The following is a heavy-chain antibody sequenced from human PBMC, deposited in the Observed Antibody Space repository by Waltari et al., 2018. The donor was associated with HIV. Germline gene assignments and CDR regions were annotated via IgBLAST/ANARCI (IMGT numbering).Heavy chain of an antibody. CDR2: IYSGGST. Sequence: EVQLVETGGGLIQPGGSLRLSCPASGFTVSSNYMSWVRQAPGQGLEWVSVIYSGGSTDDADSVKGRFTISRDNSKNTLYLQMNSLRAEDTAVYYCARAWGSGWPPGGFDTWGQGTLVTVSS. CDR1: GFTVSSNY. CDR3: ARAWGSGWPPGGFDT. V-gene: IGHV3-53*02. D-gene: IGHD6-19*01. J-gene: IGHJ5*02.